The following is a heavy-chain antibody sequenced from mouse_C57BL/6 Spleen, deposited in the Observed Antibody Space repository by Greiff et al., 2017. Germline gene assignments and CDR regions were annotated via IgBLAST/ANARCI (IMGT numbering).Heavy chain of an antibody. CDR2: IYPGDGDT. D-gene: IGHD2-4*01. CDR3: ARGYDYDGAWFAY. V-gene: IGHV1-80*01. CDR1: GYAFSSYW. J-gene: IGHJ3*01. Sequence: LQQSGASVTISCKASGYAFSSYWMNWVKQRPGKGLARIGQIYPGDGDTNYNGKFKGKATLTADKSSSTAYMQLSSLTAEDSAVYFCARGYDYDGAWFAYWGQGTLVTVSA.